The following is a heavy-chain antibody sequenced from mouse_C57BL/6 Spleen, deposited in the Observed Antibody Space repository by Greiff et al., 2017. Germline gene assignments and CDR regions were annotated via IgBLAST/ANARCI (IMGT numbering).Heavy chain of an antibody. CDR2: IDPEDGDT. J-gene: IGHJ3*01. Sequence: EVKLLEPGAELVRPGASVKLSCTASGFNFNDYYMHWVKQRPEQGLEWIGRIDPEDGDTEYDPKFPGKATWTADTSSNTAYLQLSSLTSEDPAVYYGTIATGLAYWGQGTLVTVSA. CDR3: TIATGLAY. V-gene: IGHV14-1*01. D-gene: IGHD1-1*01. CDR1: GFNFNDYY.